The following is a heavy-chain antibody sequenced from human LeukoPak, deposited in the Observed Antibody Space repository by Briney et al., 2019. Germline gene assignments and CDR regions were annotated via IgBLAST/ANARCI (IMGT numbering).Heavy chain of an antibody. V-gene: IGHV3-30*03. Sequence: GGSLRLSCAASGFSFRSYGMHWVRQAPGKGLEWVAVISYDGSNKYYADSVKGRFTISRDNSKNTLYLQMNSLRAEDTAVYYCAREGRGWAFDIWGQGTMVTVSS. CDR3: AREGRGWAFDI. D-gene: IGHD2-15*01. J-gene: IGHJ3*02. CDR2: ISYDGSNK. CDR1: GFSFRSYG.